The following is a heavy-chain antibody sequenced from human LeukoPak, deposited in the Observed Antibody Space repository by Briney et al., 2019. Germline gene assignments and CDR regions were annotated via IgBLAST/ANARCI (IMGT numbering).Heavy chain of an antibody. Sequence: SGPVLVKPTETLTLTCTVSGFSLSNARMGVSWIRQPPGKALEWLAHIFSNDEKSYRTPLKSRLTISKDTSKSQVVLTVTNMDPVDTATYYCAWSTDTAMATFDYWGQGTLVTVSS. J-gene: IGHJ4*02. D-gene: IGHD5-18*01. CDR1: GFSLSNARMG. CDR2: IFSNDEK. V-gene: IGHV2-26*01. CDR3: AWSTDTAMATFDY.